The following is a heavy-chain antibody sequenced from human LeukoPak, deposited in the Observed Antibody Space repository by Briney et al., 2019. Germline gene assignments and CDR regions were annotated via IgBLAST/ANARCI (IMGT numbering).Heavy chain of an antibody. CDR1: GGSXSSYY. V-gene: IGHV4-59*08. Sequence: LSLTCXVSGGSXSSYYWSWIRQPPGKGLEWIGYIYYSGSTNYNPSLKSRVTISVDTSKNQFSLKLSSVTAADTAVYYCARASSGWLNWFDPWGQGTLVTVSS. CDR2: IYYSGST. J-gene: IGHJ5*02. D-gene: IGHD6-19*01. CDR3: ARASSGWLNWFDP.